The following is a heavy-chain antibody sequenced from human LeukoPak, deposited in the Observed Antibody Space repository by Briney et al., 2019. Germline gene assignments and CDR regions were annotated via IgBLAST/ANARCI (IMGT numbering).Heavy chain of an antibody. J-gene: IGHJ3*02. CDR3: ARDPGALAFDI. CDR1: GVSISSYY. CDR2: ISYSGGA. D-gene: IGHD1-26*01. Sequence: PSETLSLTCTVSGVSISSYYWGWIRQPPGKGLESIGFISYSGGAKYNPSLKSRVTISVDTSKNQFSLRLNSVTAADTAVYYCARDPGALAFDIWGQGTMVTVSS. V-gene: IGHV4-59*01.